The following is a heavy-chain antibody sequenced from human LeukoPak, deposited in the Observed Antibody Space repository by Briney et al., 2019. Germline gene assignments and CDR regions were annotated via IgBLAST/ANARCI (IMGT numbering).Heavy chain of an antibody. CDR3: ARDTGTYYFTY. J-gene: IGHJ4*02. CDR1: GGSISSDNYY. D-gene: IGHD1-7*01. V-gene: IGHV4-31*03. CDR2: IYYSGNT. Sequence: SETLSLTCTVSGGSISSDNYYWSWIRQHPGKGLEWIGYIYYSGNTYYNPSLESRVTISIDTSKNHFSLKLSSVTAADTAVYYCARDTGTYYFTYWGQGTLVTVSS.